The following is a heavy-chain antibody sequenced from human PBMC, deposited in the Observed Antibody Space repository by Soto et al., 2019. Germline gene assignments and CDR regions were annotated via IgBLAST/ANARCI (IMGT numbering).Heavy chain of an antibody. J-gene: IGHJ4*02. CDR2: INPSSST. CDR3: ARVGCSGGSCYAVDS. CDR1: GYSFTSYY. V-gene: IGHV1-46*01. Sequence: ASVKVSCKASGYSFTSYYIHWVRQAPGQGLEWMGIINPSSSTTYAQKFQGRVTMTRDASTSTVYMELSSLRSEDTAVYYCARVGCSGGSCYAVDSWGQGTLVTVSS. D-gene: IGHD2-15*01.